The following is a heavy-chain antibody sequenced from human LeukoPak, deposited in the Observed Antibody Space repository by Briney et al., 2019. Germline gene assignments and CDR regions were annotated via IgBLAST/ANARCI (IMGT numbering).Heavy chain of an antibody. CDR2: IYYSGST. J-gene: IGHJ5*02. CDR1: GGSINSNSYY. Sequence: SETLSLTCAVSGGSINSNSYYWGWIRQPPGKGLEWIGSIYYSGSTYYNPSLKSRVTISVDTSKNQFSLRLPSVIAADTAVYYCTKKGGGQLVNTRRWFDPWGQGTLVTVSS. CDR3: TKKGGGQLVNTRRWFDP. D-gene: IGHD6-13*01. V-gene: IGHV4-39*01.